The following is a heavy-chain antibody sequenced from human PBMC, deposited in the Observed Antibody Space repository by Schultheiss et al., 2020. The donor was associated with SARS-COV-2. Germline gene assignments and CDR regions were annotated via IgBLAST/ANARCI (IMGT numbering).Heavy chain of an antibody. CDR2: ISSSSSYT. CDR1: GFTFSSYG. D-gene: IGHD4-23*01. J-gene: IGHJ6*02. CDR3: ARRTVALGMDV. Sequence: GGSLRLSCAASGFTFSSYGMHWVRQAPGKGLEWVSSISSSSSYTNYADSVKGRFTISRDNAKNSLYLQMNSLRAEDTAVYYCARRTVALGMDVWGQGTTVTVSS. V-gene: IGHV3-21*01.